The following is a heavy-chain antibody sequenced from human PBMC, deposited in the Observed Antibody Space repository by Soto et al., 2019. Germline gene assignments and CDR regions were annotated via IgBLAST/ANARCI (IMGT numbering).Heavy chain of an antibody. V-gene: IGHV1-8*01. CDR2: MNPNSGDT. J-gene: IGHJ5*02. CDR3: ARGALTSDYGDYVVWFDP. CDR1: GYTFTSYD. D-gene: IGHD4-17*01. Sequence: GASVKVSCKASGYTFTSYDINWVRQATGQGLEWMGWMNPNSGDTGYAQKFQGRVTMTRNTSISTAYMELSSLRSEDTAVYYCARGALTSDYGDYVVWFDPWGQGTLVTVSS.